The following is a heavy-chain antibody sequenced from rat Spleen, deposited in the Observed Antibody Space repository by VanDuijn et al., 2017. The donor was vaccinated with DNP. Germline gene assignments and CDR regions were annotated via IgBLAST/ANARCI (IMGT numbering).Heavy chain of an antibody. V-gene: IGHV5-19*01. Sequence: EVQLVESGGGLVQPGRSLKLSCAASGFTFSNYGMHWIRQAPTKGLEWVASISPSGGNTYYRDSVKGRFTISRDNAKSTLYLQMDSLRSEDTATYYSATDTGAYWGQGVMVTVSS. J-gene: IGHJ2*01. CDR3: ATDTGAY. CDR1: GFTFSNYG. CDR2: ISPSGGNT. D-gene: IGHD4-1*01.